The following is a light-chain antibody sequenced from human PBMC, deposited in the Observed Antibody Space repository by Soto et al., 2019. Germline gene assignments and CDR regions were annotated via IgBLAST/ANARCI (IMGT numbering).Light chain of an antibody. Sequence: EIVMTQSPATLSVSPGERVTLSCRASQRVNNNLAWYQQKPGQAPRLLIYGASTRAAGIPASFSGSGSGTEFTLTISSLQSEDFGVYYCQHYNRWPLTFGGGTKVDIK. CDR1: QRVNNN. CDR2: GAS. V-gene: IGKV3-15*01. J-gene: IGKJ4*01. CDR3: QHYNRWPLT.